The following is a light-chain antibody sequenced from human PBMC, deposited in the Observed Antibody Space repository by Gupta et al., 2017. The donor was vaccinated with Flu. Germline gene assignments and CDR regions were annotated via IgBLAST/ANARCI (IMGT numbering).Light chain of an antibody. CDR2: GAS. CDR3: QQYCSSPPGT. J-gene: IGKJ5*01. V-gene: IGKV3-20*01. CDR1: QSVSSSY. Sequence: EMVLTQSPGTLSLSPRERATLSCRASQSVSSSYLAWYQQKPGQAPRLLIYGASSRATGIPDRFSGSGSGTDFTLTISRLEPEDFAVYYCQQYCSSPPGTFGQGTRLEMK.